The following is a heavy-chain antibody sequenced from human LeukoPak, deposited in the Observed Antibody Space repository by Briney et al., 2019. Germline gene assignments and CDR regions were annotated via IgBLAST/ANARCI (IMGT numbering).Heavy chain of an antibody. Sequence: GGSLRPSCAASGFTFSSYWMSWVRQAPGKGLEWVANIKQDGSEKYYVDSVKGRFTISRDNAKNSLYLQMNSLRVEDTAVYYCVPLNWNPPGDFDRWGQGTLVTVSS. CDR3: VPLNWNPPGDFDR. V-gene: IGHV3-7*01. CDR1: GFTFSSYW. D-gene: IGHD1-20*01. J-gene: IGHJ4*02. CDR2: IKQDGSEK.